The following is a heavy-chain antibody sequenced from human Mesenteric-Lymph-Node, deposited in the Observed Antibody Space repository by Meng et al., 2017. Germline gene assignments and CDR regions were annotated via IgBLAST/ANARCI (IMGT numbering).Heavy chain of an antibody. CDR1: GGSVSSANYY. Sequence: QVQLLESGPGLVRPSEPLSLTCTVSGGSVSSANYYWSWIRQPPGKGLEWIGYAANSFDPSPNYNPSLKSRVTISLDTPKNQFSLKLTSVTAADMAVYYCARDYWGSLDYWGQGILVTVSS. CDR3: ARDYWGSLDY. D-gene: IGHD7-27*01. CDR2: AANSFDPSP. J-gene: IGHJ4*02. V-gene: IGHV4-61*01.